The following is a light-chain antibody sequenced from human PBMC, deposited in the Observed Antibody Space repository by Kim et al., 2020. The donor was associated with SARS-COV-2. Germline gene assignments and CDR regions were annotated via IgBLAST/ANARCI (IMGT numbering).Light chain of an antibody. Sequence: AQGKTARITCGGNSIGSKTVHWYQQKPGQAPVVVIYHDTDRPSGIPERFSGSNSGNTATLIISRVEVGDEADYCCQVWDSATDHPVFGGGTQLTVL. V-gene: IGLV3-21*01. CDR2: HDT. CDR3: QVWDSATDHPV. J-gene: IGLJ3*02. CDR1: SIGSKT.